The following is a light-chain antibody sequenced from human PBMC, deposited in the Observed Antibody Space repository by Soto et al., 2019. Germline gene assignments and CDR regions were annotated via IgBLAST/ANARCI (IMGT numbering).Light chain of an antibody. CDR2: AAS. J-gene: IGKJ1*01. V-gene: IGKV1-5*01. CDR1: QNINKW. Sequence: DIQMTQSPSTLSASVGDRVVITCRASQNINKWLAWYQQKPGKAPKLLIYAASTLQSGVPSRFSGSGSGTEFTLTISSLQPDDFATYYCQQYNSYWTFGQGTKVDIK. CDR3: QQYNSYWT.